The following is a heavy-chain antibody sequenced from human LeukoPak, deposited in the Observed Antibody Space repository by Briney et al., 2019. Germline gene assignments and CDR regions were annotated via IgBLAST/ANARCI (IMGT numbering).Heavy chain of an antibody. V-gene: IGHV3-48*03. CDR1: GFTFSSDE. D-gene: IGHD5-18*01. J-gene: IGHJ4*02. CDR3: ARVDSYGPTFDY. CDR2: ISSSGRMI. Sequence: PGGSLRLSCAASGFTFSSDEMKCVRQAPGEGLEWVSYISSSGRMIHYADSVKGRFTISRDNAKNTLYLQMNSLRADDTAVYYCARVDSYGPTFDYWGQGTLVTVSS.